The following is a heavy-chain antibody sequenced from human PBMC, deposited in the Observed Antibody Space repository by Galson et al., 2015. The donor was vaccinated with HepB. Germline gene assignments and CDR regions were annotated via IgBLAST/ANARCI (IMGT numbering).Heavy chain of an antibody. CDR3: ARDLVREYSRTNTWGYYYYYGMDV. D-gene: IGHD6-6*01. CDR2: ISSSSSYI. J-gene: IGHJ6*02. CDR1: GFTFSSYS. Sequence: SLRLSCAASGFTFSSYSMNWVRQAPGKGLEWVSSISSSSSYIYYADSVKGRFTISRDNAKNSLYLQMNSLRAEDTAVYYCARDLVREYSRTNTWGYYYYYGMDVWGQGTTVTVSS. V-gene: IGHV3-21*01.